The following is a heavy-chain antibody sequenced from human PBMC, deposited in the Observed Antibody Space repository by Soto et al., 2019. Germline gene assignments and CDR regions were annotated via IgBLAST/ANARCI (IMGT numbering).Heavy chain of an antibody. CDR3: AMVDNYFTPNPQDV. D-gene: IGHD5-12*01. V-gene: IGHV1-18*01. Sequence: QVQLVQSGDEVRKPGSSVKVSCKASGYIFVNYGIAWVRQAPGQGLEWMGWISPYSGNTHYASKVQGRLTMTTDTSTSTAYKDLGRLQSEDTAVDYCAMVDNYFTPNPQDVWGQGTTVTVSS. CDR1: GYIFVNYG. CDR2: ISPYSGNT. J-gene: IGHJ6*02.